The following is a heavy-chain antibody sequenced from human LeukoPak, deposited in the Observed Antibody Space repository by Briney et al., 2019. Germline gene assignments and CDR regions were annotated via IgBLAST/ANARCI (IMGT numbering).Heavy chain of an antibody. J-gene: IGHJ4*02. CDR1: GFTFSSYG. CDR2: IWYDGSNK. V-gene: IGHV3-33*06. D-gene: IGHD5-12*01. CDR3: AKIPSATENFDY. Sequence: GGSLRLSCAASGFTFSSYGMHWVRQAPGKGLEWVAVIWYDGSNKYYADSVKGRFTISRDNSKNTLYLQMNSLRAEDTAIYYCAKIPSATENFDYWGQGTLVMVSS.